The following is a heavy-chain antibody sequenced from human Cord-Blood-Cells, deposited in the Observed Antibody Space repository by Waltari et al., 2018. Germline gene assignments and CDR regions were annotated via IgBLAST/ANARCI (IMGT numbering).Heavy chain of an antibody. CDR3: ARHQLPYAFDI. Sequence: EVQLVEYGGGLVYTGEALCLSCAASDSTFSRYWLHWVRQAPGEGLVWVSMMNSDGSSTSYADSVKGRFNISRDNANDTLYLKMSSLRAEDTAVYYCARHQLPYAFDIWGQGTMVTVSS. V-gene: IGHV3-74*01. CDR1: DSTFSRYW. J-gene: IGHJ3*02. CDR2: MNSDGSST. D-gene: IGHD2-2*01.